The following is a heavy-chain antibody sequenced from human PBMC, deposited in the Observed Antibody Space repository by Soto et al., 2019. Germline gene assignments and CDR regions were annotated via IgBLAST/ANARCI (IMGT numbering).Heavy chain of an antibody. CDR2: IYYSGCT. CDR1: GGSISNGDYY. D-gene: IGHD3-3*01. V-gene: IGHV4-30-4*01. J-gene: IGHJ4*02. CDR3: ARESNPAPSFWSSYYTGYFDS. Sequence: SETLSLTCSVSGGSISNGDYYWSWIRQPPGKGLEWIGYIYYSGCTYYNPSLKSRVTMSVDTSKNQFSLRLSSVTAADTAVYYCARESNPAPSFWSSYYTGYFDSWGQGTLVTVSS.